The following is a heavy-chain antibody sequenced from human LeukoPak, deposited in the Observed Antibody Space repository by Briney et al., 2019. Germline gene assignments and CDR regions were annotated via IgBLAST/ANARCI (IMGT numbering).Heavy chain of an antibody. CDR1: GFTFSSSW. J-gene: IGHJ4*02. CDR3: ATDVGAD. Sequence: TGGSLRLSCAASGFTFSSSWMTWVRQTPGKGLEWVANIKEDGSEKYYVDSVKGRFTISRDNAKNSLYLQMNSLRAEDTALYYCATDVGADWGQATLVTVSS. CDR2: IKEDGSEK. V-gene: IGHV3-7*01.